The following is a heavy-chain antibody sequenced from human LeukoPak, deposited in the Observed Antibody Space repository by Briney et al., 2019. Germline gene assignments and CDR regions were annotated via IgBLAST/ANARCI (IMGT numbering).Heavy chain of an antibody. CDR3: AKDWSAADY. V-gene: IGHV3-30*02. Sequence: GGSLRLSCTASGFTFSSSGMNWVRQAPGKGLEWVAVIWSDGSEKRYADSVKGRFTISRDNSKNTLYLQMNSLRAEDTAVYYCAKDWSAADYWGQGTLVTVSS. CDR1: GFTFSSSG. CDR2: IWSDGSEK. J-gene: IGHJ4*02.